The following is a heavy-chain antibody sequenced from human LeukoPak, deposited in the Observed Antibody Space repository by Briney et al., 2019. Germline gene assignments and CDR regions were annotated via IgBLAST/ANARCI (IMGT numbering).Heavy chain of an antibody. J-gene: IGHJ4*02. V-gene: IGHV3-7*01. Sequence: GGSLRLSCAASGFTFTTSWMSWVCQAPGKGLEWVADMNPDGSTRVYVDSVQGRFTISRDNAKNSVYLQINSLKGEDTAVYYCARDPFHGALDYWGQGTLVTVSS. CDR1: GFTFTTSW. CDR3: ARDPFHGALDY. D-gene: IGHD4/OR15-4a*01. CDR2: MNPDGSTR.